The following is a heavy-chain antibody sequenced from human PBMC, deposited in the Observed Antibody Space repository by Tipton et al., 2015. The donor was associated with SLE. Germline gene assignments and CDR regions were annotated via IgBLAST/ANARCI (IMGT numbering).Heavy chain of an antibody. D-gene: IGHD3-10*01. CDR3: ARGNYASESYYRLYMVV. J-gene: IGHJ6*03. V-gene: IGHV4-59*12. Sequence: TLSLTCTVSGGSISSYYWSWIRQPPGKGLEWIGYIYYSGSTNYNPSLKSRVTISVDTSKNQFSLRVSSVTAADTAVYYCARGNYASESYYRLYMVVWGKGTTVTFSS. CDR2: IYYSGST. CDR1: GGSISSYY.